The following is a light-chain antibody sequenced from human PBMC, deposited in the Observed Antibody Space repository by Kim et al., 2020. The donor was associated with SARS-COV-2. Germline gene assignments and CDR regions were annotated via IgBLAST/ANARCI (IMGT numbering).Light chain of an antibody. CDR1: QSVTSSY. CDR3: QQYSSSRGT. CDR2: DAS. V-gene: IGKV3-20*01. J-gene: IGKJ4*01. Sequence: SPGERATRACRASQSVTSSYLAWYQHKPGQAPRLLIYDASSRATGIADRFSGSGSGTDFTLTISRLEPEDYAVYYCQQYSSSRGTFGGGTKVEI.